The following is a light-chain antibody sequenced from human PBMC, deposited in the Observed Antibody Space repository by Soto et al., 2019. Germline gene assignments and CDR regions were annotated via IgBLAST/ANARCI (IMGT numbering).Light chain of an antibody. J-gene: IGKJ5*01. Sequence: DSQMTQSPSSLSASGGDIVTITCRASQSISSYLNWYQQKPGKATKLLIYAASSLQSGVPSRFSGSGSGTDFTLNISSLQPEDFATYYCQQSYSTTQTVGPGTR. CDR3: QQSYSTTQT. V-gene: IGKV1-39*01. CDR1: QSISSY. CDR2: AAS.